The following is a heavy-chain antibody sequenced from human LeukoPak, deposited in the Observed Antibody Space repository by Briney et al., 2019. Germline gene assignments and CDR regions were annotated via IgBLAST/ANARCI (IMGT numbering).Heavy chain of an antibody. V-gene: IGHV3-74*01. D-gene: IGHD4-17*01. CDR1: GFTFSNSW. J-gene: IGHJ3*02. CDR3: ASVTKSDAFDI. CDR2: IKTDGSST. Sequence: GGSVRLSCVGSGFTFSNSWMHWVRQAPGKGLMWVSAIKTDGSSTSYVDSVKGRFTISRDNAKNSLYLQMNSLRAEDTAVYYCASVTKSDAFDIWGQGTMVTVSS.